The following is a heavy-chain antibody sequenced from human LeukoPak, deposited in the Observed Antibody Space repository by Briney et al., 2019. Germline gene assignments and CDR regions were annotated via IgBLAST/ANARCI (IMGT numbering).Heavy chain of an antibody. Sequence: GASVKVSCKASGYTFTDFYMHWVRQAPGQGLEWMGLINPKSGGTSYAQKFQGRVTMTRDTSISTAYMEMSRLRSDDTAVYYCAREGITIFGVVSVKGMDVWGQGTTVTVSS. V-gene: IGHV1-2*02. CDR2: INPKSGGT. CDR3: AREGITIFGVVSVKGMDV. CDR1: GYTFTDFY. J-gene: IGHJ6*02. D-gene: IGHD3-3*01.